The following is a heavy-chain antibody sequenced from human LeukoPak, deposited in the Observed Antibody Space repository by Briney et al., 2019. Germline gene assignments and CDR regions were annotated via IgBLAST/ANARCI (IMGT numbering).Heavy chain of an antibody. Sequence: GGSLRLSCAASGFTFTSSAMSWVRQAPGKGLEWVSTICGSGGTIYYADSVKGRFTISRDNSKNTLYLQMSSLRAEDTAIYSCARDVGACDYWGQGTLVTVSS. J-gene: IGHJ4*02. CDR1: GFTFTSSA. D-gene: IGHD1-26*01. CDR2: ICGSGGTI. V-gene: IGHV3-23*01. CDR3: ARDVGACDY.